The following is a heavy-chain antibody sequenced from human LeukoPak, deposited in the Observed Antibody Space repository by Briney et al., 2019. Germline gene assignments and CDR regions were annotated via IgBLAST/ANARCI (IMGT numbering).Heavy chain of an antibody. CDR1: GFSVSSNY. Sequence: GGSLRLSWAASGFSVSSNYVSWVRQAPGKGLEWVSVLYSGGTTYYADSVKGRFTISRDNSKNTLYLQMNSLRAEDTAVYYCAGRYDSSGYPLHWGQGTLVTVSS. CDR2: LYSGGTT. D-gene: IGHD3-22*01. CDR3: AGRYDSSGYPLH. J-gene: IGHJ4*02. V-gene: IGHV3-53*01.